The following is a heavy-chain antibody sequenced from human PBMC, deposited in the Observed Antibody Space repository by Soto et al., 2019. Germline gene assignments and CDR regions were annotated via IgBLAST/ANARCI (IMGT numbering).Heavy chain of an antibody. CDR2: MNPNSGNT. V-gene: IGHV1-8*01. CDR1: GYTFTSYD. Sequence: QVQLVQSGAEVKKPGASVKVSCKASGYTFTSYDINWVRQATGQGLEWMGWMNPNSGNTGYAQKFQGRVTMTCNTSISTAYMELSSLRSEDTAVYYCASEGYMVRGVIITSPFDYWGQGTLVTVAA. J-gene: IGHJ4*02. D-gene: IGHD3-10*01. CDR3: ASEGYMVRGVIITSPFDY.